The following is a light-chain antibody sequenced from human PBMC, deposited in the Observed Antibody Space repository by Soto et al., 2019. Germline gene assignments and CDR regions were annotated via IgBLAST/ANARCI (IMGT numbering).Light chain of an antibody. Sequence: DIQLTQSPSSLSVSVGDRVTITCRASQNIHAYLNWFQLKPGTGPKLLIFAGSSLQSGVPSRFSGTGSGADYSLTISSLQPEDFATYYCQQTYSKNLSVGGGTKVDIK. CDR1: QNIHAY. CDR3: QQTYSKNLS. V-gene: IGKV1-39*01. J-gene: IGKJ4*01. CDR2: AGS.